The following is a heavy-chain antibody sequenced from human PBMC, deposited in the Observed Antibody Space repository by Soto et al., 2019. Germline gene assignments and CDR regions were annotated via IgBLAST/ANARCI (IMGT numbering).Heavy chain of an antibody. CDR2: INPNSGGT. J-gene: IGHJ4*02. CDR3: ARVPVRATTAFDY. CDR1: GYTFTGYY. D-gene: IGHD1-26*01. V-gene: IGHV1-2*04. Sequence: ASVKVSCKASGYTFTGYYMHWVRQAPGQGLEWMGWINPNSGGTNYAQKFQGWVTMTRDTSISTAYMELSRLRSDDTAVYYCARVPVRATTAFDYWGEGTLVTLSS.